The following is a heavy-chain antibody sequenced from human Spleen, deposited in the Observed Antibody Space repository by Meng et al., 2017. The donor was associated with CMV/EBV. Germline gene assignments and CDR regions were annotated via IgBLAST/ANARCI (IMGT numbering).Heavy chain of an antibody. D-gene: IGHD6-13*01. CDR2: ISWDGGST. V-gene: IGHV3-43*01. Sequence: GGSLRLSCAASGFTFDDYTMHWVRQAPGKGLEWVSFISWDGGSTYYADSVKGRVTISRDNSKNSLYLQMNSLRSEDTAFYYCAKGNTAYLSSFYDYWGQGTLVTVSS. CDR1: GFTFDDYT. J-gene: IGHJ4*02. CDR3: AKGNTAYLSSFYDY.